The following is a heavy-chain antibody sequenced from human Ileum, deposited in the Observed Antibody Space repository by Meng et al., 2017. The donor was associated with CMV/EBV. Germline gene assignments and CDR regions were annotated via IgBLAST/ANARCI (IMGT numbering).Heavy chain of an antibody. Sequence: ASVKVSCKASGYTLSDHYIHWVRQAPGQGLEWLGWINPNGGGTHYAQKFQGRVTMTRDTSISTAYMELSRLRSDDTAVYYCAREYCSSTSCLGAFDIWGQGTMVTVSS. CDR1: GYTLSDHY. V-gene: IGHV1-2*02. J-gene: IGHJ3*02. CDR2: INPNGGGT. CDR3: AREYCSSTSCLGAFDI. D-gene: IGHD2-2*01.